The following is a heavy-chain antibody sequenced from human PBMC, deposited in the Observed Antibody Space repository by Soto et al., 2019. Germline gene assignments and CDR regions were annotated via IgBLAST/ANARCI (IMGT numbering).Heavy chain of an antibody. CDR1: GFTFSSYG. CDR2: ISYDGSNK. Sequence: GGSLRLSCAASGFTFSSYGMHWVRQAPGKGLEWVAVISYDGSNKYYADSVKGRFTISRDNSKNTLYLQMNSLRAEDTAVYYCAKDLYSSYFDYWGQGTLVTVSS. V-gene: IGHV3-30*18. CDR3: AKDLYSSYFDY. D-gene: IGHD6-13*01. J-gene: IGHJ4*02.